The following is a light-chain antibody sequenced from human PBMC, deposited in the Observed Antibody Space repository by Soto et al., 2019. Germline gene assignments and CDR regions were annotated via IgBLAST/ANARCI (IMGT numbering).Light chain of an antibody. J-gene: IGKJ1*01. CDR1: QGISTY. Sequence: DIQLTQSPSFLSASVGDRVTITCRVSQGISTYLAWYQQKPGKAPKLLIYAASTLQSGVPLSFSGSGSGTEFTLTISSLQPDDFATYYCQHYNSYSEAFGQGTKVDI. CDR3: QHYNSYSEA. V-gene: IGKV1-9*01. CDR2: AAS.